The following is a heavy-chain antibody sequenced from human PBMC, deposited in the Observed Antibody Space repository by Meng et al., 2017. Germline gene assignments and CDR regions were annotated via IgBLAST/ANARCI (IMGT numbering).Heavy chain of an antibody. CDR3: ARDGGSYDSSGYYY. J-gene: IGHJ4*02. V-gene: IGHV4-30-2*01. D-gene: IGHD3-22*01. CDR1: GGSISSGGYS. Sequence: QLQLQESGSGLVKPSQTLSPTCAVSGGSISSGGYSWSWIRQPPGKGLEWIGYIYHSGSTYYNPSLKSRVTISVDRSKNQFSLKLSSVTAADTAVYYCARDGGSYDSSGYYYWGQGTLVTVSS. CDR2: IYHSGST.